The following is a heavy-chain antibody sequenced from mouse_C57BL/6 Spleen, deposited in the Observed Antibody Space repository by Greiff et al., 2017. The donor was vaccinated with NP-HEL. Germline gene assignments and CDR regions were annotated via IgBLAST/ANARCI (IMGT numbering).Heavy chain of an antibody. V-gene: IGHV14-3*01. Sequence: VQLQQSVAELVRPGASVKLSCTASVFTIKTTYMHWVRQRLEQGLEWIGRIDLAIGNTTYAPKFQGKATITADTSTNTAYRQLSSLTSEDTAIYYCARFITTVENAMDYWGQGTSVTVSS. CDR3: ARFITTVENAMDY. CDR1: VFTIKTTY. CDR2: IDLAIGNT. J-gene: IGHJ4*01. D-gene: IGHD1-1*01.